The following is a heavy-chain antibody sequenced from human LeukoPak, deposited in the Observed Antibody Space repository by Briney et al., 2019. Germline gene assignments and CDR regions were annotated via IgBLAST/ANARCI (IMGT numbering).Heavy chain of an antibody. Sequence: GGSLRLSCAASGFTVSSNYMSWVRQAPGKGLEWVSVIYSGGSTYYADSVKGRFTISRDNSKNTLYLQMNSLRAEDTAVYYCARDHGYYGSGSYSDIWGQGTMVTVSS. D-gene: IGHD3-10*01. CDR3: ARDHGYYGSGSYSDI. J-gene: IGHJ3*02. V-gene: IGHV3-66*01. CDR2: IYSGGST. CDR1: GFTVSSNY.